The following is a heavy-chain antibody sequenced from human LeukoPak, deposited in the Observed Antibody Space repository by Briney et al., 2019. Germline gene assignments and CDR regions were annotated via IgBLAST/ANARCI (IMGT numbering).Heavy chain of an antibody. Sequence: PGGSLRLSCAASGFTFSSYEMSWVRQAPGKGLEWVSYISGSGSTIYYADSVKGRFTISRDNAKNSLYLQMNSLRAEDTAVYYCAREARYWYFDLWGRGTLVTVSS. CDR3: AREARYWYFDL. CDR1: GFTFSSYE. V-gene: IGHV3-48*03. J-gene: IGHJ2*01. CDR2: ISGSGSTI. D-gene: IGHD6-6*01.